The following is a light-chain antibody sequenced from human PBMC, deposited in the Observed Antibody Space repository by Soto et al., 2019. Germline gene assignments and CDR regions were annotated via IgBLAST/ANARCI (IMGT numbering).Light chain of an antibody. Sequence: TQSPSSLSASVGDTVTITCRASQIISTYLTWYQQKPGQTPRLLIYSVSSRATGIPDRFSGSGSGTDFTLTISRLEPEDFAMYYCLHHGSSLWTFGQGTKVDIK. CDR1: QIISTY. J-gene: IGKJ1*01. V-gene: IGKV3-20*01. CDR2: SVS. CDR3: LHHGSSLWT.